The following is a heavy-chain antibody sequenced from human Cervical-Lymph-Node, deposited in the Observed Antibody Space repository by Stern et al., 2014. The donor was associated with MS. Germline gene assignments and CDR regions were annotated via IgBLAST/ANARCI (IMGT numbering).Heavy chain of an antibody. Sequence: EVKLVESGGTLVQPGGSLRLSCAASGFTFSSYAMSWVRQAPGKGLEWVPVISGSDGSTFYADSVKGRFTISRDNSKNTLFLQMNSLRAEDTAVYYCAKVYGSGPFDYWGQGTLVTVSS. V-gene: IGHV3-23*04. CDR3: AKVYGSGPFDY. CDR1: GFTFSSYA. CDR2: ISGSDGST. J-gene: IGHJ4*02. D-gene: IGHD6-19*01.